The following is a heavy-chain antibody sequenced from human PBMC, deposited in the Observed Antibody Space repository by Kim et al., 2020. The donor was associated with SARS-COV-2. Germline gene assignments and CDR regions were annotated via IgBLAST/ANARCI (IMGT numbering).Heavy chain of an antibody. CDR1: GFTFSSYA. CDR3: ASLGAITADYRYWFDP. D-gene: IGHD4-4*01. Sequence: GGSLRLSCAASGFTFSSYAMHWVRQAPGKGLEWVAVISYDGSNKYYADSVKGRFTISRDNSKNTLYLQMNSLRAEDTAVYYCASLGAITADYRYWFDPWGQGTLVTVSS. V-gene: IGHV3-30*04. CDR2: ISYDGSNK. J-gene: IGHJ5*02.